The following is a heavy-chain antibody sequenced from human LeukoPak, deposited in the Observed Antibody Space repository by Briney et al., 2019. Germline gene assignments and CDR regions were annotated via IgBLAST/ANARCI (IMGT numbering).Heavy chain of an antibody. CDR1: GFTFSSYA. V-gene: IGHV3-30-3*01. D-gene: IGHD5-18*01. CDR2: ISYDGSNK. Sequence: GGSLRLSCAASGFTFSSYAMHWVRQAPGKGLEWVAVISYDGSNKYYADSVKGRFTISRDNSKNTLYLQMNSLRAEDTAVYYCARRTIQLWLESETHAFDIWGQGTMVTASS. CDR3: ARRTIQLWLESETHAFDI. J-gene: IGHJ3*02.